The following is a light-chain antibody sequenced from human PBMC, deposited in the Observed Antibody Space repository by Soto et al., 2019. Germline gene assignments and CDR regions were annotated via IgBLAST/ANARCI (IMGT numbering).Light chain of an antibody. CDR3: QQYGSSPRIT. J-gene: IGKJ4*01. V-gene: IGKV3-20*01. CDR1: QSVSSSY. Sequence: EIVLTQSPGTLSLSPGERATLSCRASQSVSSSYLAWYQQKPGQAPRLLIFDASSRATGILDRFSGSGSGTDFTLTISRLEPEDFAVYYCQQYGSSPRITFGGGSKVEIK. CDR2: DAS.